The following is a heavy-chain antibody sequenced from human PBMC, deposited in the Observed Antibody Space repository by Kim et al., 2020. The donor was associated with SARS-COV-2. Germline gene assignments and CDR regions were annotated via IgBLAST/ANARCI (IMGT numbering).Heavy chain of an antibody. V-gene: IGHV3-33*01. CDR2: IWYDRRYK. J-gene: IGHJ6*02. CDR1: GFTFSNYG. Sequence: GGSLRLSCVTSGFTFSNYGMHWVRQAPGKGLEWVTVIWYDRRYKYYVDSVKGRFTISRDNSKNTLYLQMNSLRAEDTALYYCARASGIEGEYYLYGMDVWGQGTAVTVSS. CDR3: ARASGIEGEYYLYGMDV. D-gene: IGHD2-15*01.